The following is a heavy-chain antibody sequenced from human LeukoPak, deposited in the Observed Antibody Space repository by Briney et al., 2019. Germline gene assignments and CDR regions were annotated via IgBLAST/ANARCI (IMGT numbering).Heavy chain of an antibody. CDR3: AREGQLVPENY. CDR1: GYTFTSYG. V-gene: IGHV1-18*01. Sequence: ASVKVSCKASGYTFTSYGISWVRQAPGQGLEWMGWISAYNGNTNYAQKFQGRVTITTDESTSTAYMELSSLRSEDTAVYYCAREGQLVPENYWGQGTLVTVSS. CDR2: ISAYNGNT. J-gene: IGHJ4*02. D-gene: IGHD6-13*01.